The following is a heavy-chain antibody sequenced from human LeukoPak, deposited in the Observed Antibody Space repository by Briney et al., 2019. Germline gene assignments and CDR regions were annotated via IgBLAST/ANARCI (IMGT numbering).Heavy chain of an antibody. CDR1: GFTFSSYG. D-gene: IGHD2-15*01. J-gene: IGHJ3*02. CDR3: ATRLICSGGSCHAFDI. Sequence: GRSLRLSCTASGFTFSSYGMHWVRQAPGKGLEWVAVISYDGSNKYYADSVKGRFTISRDNSKNTLYVQMNSLRAEDTAVYYCATRLICSGGSCHAFDIWGQGTMVTVSS. V-gene: IGHV3-30*03. CDR2: ISYDGSNK.